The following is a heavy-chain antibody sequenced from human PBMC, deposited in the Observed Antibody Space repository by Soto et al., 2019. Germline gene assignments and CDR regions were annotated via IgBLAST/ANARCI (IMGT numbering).Heavy chain of an antibody. CDR1: GYTFTSYG. CDR2: ISACNGNT. Sequence: ASVKVSCKASGYTFTSYGISWVRHAPGQGLEWMGWISACNGNTNYAQKLQGRVTMTTDKSTSTAYMELSSLRSEDTAVYYCARRSYYPVGYMDVWGKGTTVTVSS. CDR3: ARRSYYPVGYMDV. V-gene: IGHV1-18*01. J-gene: IGHJ6*03. D-gene: IGHD3-10*01.